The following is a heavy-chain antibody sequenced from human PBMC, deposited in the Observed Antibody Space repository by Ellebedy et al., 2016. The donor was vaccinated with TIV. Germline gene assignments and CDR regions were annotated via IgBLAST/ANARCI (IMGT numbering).Heavy chain of an antibody. D-gene: IGHD1-26*01. CDR3: ASDGSYGDHLSPTHAFEI. J-gene: IGHJ3*02. CDR2: INQDGREK. V-gene: IGHV3-7*01. CDR1: GFSFSSYW. Sequence: GESLKISCAASGFSFSSYWMAWVRQAPGKGLEWVANINQDGREKYYVDSVKGRFSISRDNAKNSLYLQMNSLRVEDTAVYYCASDGSYGDHLSPTHAFEIWGQGTMVTVSS.